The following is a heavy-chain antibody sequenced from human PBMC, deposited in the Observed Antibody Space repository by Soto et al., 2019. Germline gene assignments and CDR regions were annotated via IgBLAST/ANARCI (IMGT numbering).Heavy chain of an antibody. CDR1: GYSFAGFY. J-gene: IGHJ3*02. V-gene: IGHV1-2*04. D-gene: IGHD3-16*01. CDR3: AIIMTHSDSFDI. Sequence: ASVKVSCKASGYSFAGFYIHWMRQAPGQGLEWVGSINSNSGATTYAQKFQDSVAMTRDTSVSTAYVDLNRLTSDDTAIYYCAIIMTHSDSFDIWGQGTMVTVSS. CDR2: INSNSGAT.